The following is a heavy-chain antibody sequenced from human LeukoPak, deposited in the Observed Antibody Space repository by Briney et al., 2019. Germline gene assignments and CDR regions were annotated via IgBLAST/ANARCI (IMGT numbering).Heavy chain of an antibody. V-gene: IGHV1-18*01. Sequence: GASVKVSCKASGYTFTTYGLSWVRQAPGQGPEWMGWISPYNGNTHYAQRLQGRLTMTTDTSTSTAYMELRSLSSDDTAVYYCARLLSTRTFGGVLVPFDYWGRGTLVTVSS. CDR3: ARLLSTRTFGGVLVPFDY. CDR2: ISPYNGNT. CDR1: GYTFTTYG. J-gene: IGHJ4*02. D-gene: IGHD3-16*02.